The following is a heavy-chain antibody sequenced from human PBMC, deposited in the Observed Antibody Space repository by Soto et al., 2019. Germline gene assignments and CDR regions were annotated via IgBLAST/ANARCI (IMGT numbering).Heavy chain of an antibody. V-gene: IGHV3-21*01. D-gene: IGHD6-19*01. CDR3: ARDLALAGNY. J-gene: IGHJ4*02. CDR1: GFTFRSYA. Sequence: GGSLRLSCAASGFTFRSYAMSWVRQAPGKGLEWVATISSTSSYTHYSDSVKGRFTISRDNANNSLFLQMNSLRAEDTATYYCARDLALAGNYWGQGVLVTVSS. CDR2: ISSTSSYT.